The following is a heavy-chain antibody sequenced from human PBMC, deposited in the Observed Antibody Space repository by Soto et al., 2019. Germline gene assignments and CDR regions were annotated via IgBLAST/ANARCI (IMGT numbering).Heavy chain of an antibody. Sequence: QVQLQESGPGLVKASETLSLTCTVSSGSISSYYWSWIRQAAGKGLEWIGRIHTSGSTLYNPSLKSRVTMSVGTSKIHFPLNLRSVTAADTAVYYCAGGAAADYFDYWGQGTLVTVSS. CDR1: SGSISSYY. D-gene: IGHD6-13*01. J-gene: IGHJ4*02. CDR2: IHTSGST. CDR3: AGGAAADYFDY. V-gene: IGHV4-4*07.